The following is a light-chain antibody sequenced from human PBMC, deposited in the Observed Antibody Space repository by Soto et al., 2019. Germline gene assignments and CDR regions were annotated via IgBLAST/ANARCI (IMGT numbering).Light chain of an antibody. Sequence: QPVLTQPPSVSGAPGQKVILSCTGSSSNIGAGYDVHWYQQLPGTAPKLLIYGNSNRPSGVPDRLSGSKSGTSASLAITGLQVEDEADYYCQSYDSSLSAAVFGGGTKLTVL. CDR2: GNS. J-gene: IGLJ2*01. V-gene: IGLV1-40*01. CDR1: SSNIGAGYD. CDR3: QSYDSSLSAAV.